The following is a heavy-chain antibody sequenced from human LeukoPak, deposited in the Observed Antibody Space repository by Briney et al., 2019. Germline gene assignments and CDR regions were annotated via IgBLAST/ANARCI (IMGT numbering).Heavy chain of an antibody. D-gene: IGHD1-1*01. CDR1: GGSISSYY. Sequence: SETLSLTCTVSGGSISSYYWSWIRQSPGKGLEWMGHMQNGGSTNYNPSLKSRLTISLDMSKNQFSLKLSSVTAADTAVYYCARVGDWNDLVYWGQGTLVTVSS. CDR2: MQNGGST. CDR3: ARVGDWNDLVY. V-gene: IGHV4-59*01. J-gene: IGHJ4*02.